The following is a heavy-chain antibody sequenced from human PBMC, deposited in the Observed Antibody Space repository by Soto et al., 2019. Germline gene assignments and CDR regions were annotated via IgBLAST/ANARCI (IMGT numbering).Heavy chain of an antibody. Sequence: ASVKVSCKVSGYTLTELSMHWVRQAPGKGLEWMGGFDPEDGETIYAQKFQGRVTMTEDTSTDTAYMELSSLRSEDTAVYYCATDLGRAVAGDFDYWGQGTLVTVSA. CDR2: FDPEDGET. CDR3: ATDLGRAVAGDFDY. V-gene: IGHV1-24*01. D-gene: IGHD6-19*01. J-gene: IGHJ4*02. CDR1: GYTLTELS.